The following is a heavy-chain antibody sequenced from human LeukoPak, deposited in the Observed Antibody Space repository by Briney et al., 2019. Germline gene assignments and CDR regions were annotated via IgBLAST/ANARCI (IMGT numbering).Heavy chain of an antibody. CDR2: VSGDGDNT. V-gene: IGHV3-23*01. D-gene: IGHD6-6*01. J-gene: IGHJ4*02. CDR3: AKDRPPFAPNDS. CDR1: GFSFTSYV. Sequence: GGSLRLSCKTSGFSFTSYVMTWVRQASGKGLEWLSSVSGDGDNTYYADSARGRFTISRDNSKNTLFLQVAGLRADDTAIYYCAKDRPPFAPNDSWGQGTLVIVSS.